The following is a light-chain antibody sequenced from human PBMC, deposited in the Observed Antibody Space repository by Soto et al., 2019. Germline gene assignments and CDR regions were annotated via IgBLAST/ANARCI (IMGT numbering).Light chain of an antibody. CDR2: VAS. CDR1: QNINRY. J-gene: IGKJ4*01. Sequence: DIQMTQSPSSLSASVGDRVTITCRASQNINRYLNWYQQKPGKAPKVLILVASSLESGVPSRFSGSESGTDFTLTISSLQPEDFATYYCQQSYSSRLTFGGGNKVEIK. CDR3: QQSYSSRLT. V-gene: IGKV1-39*01.